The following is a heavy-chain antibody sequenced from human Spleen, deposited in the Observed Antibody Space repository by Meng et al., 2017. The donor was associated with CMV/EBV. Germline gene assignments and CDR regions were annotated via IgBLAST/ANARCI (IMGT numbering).Heavy chain of an antibody. D-gene: IGHD6-13*01. Sequence: ASVKVSCKASGYTFINYGITWVRQAPGQGLEWMGWISPYNRNTNYAQRLQGRVTMTADTSTSTAYMELRSLRSDDTAVYYCARRGSSSSWFQVDYWGQGTLVTVSS. CDR2: ISPYNRNT. V-gene: IGHV1-18*01. CDR1: GYTFINYG. CDR3: ARRGSSSSWFQVDY. J-gene: IGHJ4*02.